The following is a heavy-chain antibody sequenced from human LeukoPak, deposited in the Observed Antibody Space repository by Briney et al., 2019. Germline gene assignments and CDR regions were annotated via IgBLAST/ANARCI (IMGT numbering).Heavy chain of an antibody. D-gene: IGHD1-26*01. CDR1: GFIFSNAW. V-gene: IGHV3-15*01. Sequence: KSGGSLRLSCAASGFIFSNAWMSWVRQAPGKGLEWVGRIKAETDGGTINYAAPVKGRFTISRDDSKDTLYLQMNSLKIEDSAVYYCATGSASYYGIDYWGQGTLVTVSS. CDR2: IKAETDGGTI. J-gene: IGHJ4*02. CDR3: ATGSASYYGIDY.